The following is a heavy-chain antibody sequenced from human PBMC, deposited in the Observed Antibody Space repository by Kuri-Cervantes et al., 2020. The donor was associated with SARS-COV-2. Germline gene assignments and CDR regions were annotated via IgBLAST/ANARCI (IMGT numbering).Heavy chain of an antibody. CDR2: INPSGGST. Sequence: ASVKVSCKASGYTFTGYYRHWVRQAPGQGLEWMGIINPSGGSTSYAQKFQGRVTMTRDTSTSTVYMELSSLRSEDTAVYYCAREDLGFGARGAFDIWGQGTMVTVSS. J-gene: IGHJ3*02. D-gene: IGHD3-10*01. V-gene: IGHV1-46*01. CDR3: AREDLGFGARGAFDI. CDR1: GYTFTGYY.